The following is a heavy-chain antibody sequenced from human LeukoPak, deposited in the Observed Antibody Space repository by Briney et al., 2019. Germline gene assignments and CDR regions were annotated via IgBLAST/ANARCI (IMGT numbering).Heavy chain of an antibody. CDR1: GFTFDDYA. J-gene: IGHJ4*02. CDR2: ISWNSGSI. Sequence: PGGSLRLSCAASGFTFDDYAMHWVRQAPGKGLEWVSGISWNSGSIGYADSVKGRFTISRDNSKNTLYLQMNSLRAEDTAEYYCARDRDYWGQGTLVTVSS. CDR3: ARDRDY. V-gene: IGHV3-9*01.